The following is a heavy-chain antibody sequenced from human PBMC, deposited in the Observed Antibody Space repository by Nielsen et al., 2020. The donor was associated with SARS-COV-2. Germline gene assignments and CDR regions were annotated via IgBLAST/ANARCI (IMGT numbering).Heavy chain of an antibody. Sequence: GESLKISCAASGFSFSNYAMNWVRHAPGKGLEWVSAISGRGGNTFYADSVKGRFTISRDNSKSTLYLQMNSLSPEDTAIYYCAKSDGGYSYGYPDYWGQGTLVTVSS. CDR1: GFSFSNYA. D-gene: IGHD5-18*01. CDR2: ISGRGGNT. J-gene: IGHJ4*02. CDR3: AKSDGGYSYGYPDY. V-gene: IGHV3-23*01.